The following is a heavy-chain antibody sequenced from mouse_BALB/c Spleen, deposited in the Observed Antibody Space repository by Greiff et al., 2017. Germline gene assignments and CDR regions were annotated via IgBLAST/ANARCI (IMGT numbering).Heavy chain of an antibody. Sequence: DVHLVESGAELVKPGASVKLSCTASGFNIKDTYMHWVKQRPEQGLEWIGRIDPANGNTKYDPKFQGKATITADTSSNTAYLQLSSLTSEDTAVYYCARSTGNYPFFDYWGQGTTLTVSS. J-gene: IGHJ2*01. D-gene: IGHD2-1*01. CDR2: IDPANGNT. V-gene: IGHV14-3*02. CDR3: ARSTGNYPFFDY. CDR1: GFNIKDTY.